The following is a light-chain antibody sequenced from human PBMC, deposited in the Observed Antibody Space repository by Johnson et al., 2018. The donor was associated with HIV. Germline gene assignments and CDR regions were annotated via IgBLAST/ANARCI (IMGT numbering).Light chain of an antibody. Sequence: QSVLTQPPSVSAAPGQKVTISCSGSSSNIGSNYVSWYQKLPGTAPKLLIYDNNKRPSGIPDRFSGSKSGTSATLGITGLQTGDDADYYCGTWDSSLSALFGTGTTVTVL. V-gene: IGLV1-51*01. CDR2: DNN. CDR1: SSNIGSNY. CDR3: GTWDSSLSAL. J-gene: IGLJ1*01.